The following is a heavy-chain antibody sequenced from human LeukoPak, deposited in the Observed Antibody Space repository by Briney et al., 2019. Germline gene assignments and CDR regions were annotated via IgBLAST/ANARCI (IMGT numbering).Heavy chain of an antibody. J-gene: IGHJ4*02. CDR1: GFTFSNYW. V-gene: IGHV3-7*01. D-gene: IGHD3-22*01. CDR2: IKQDGSDK. Sequence: GGSLRLSCAASGFTFSNYWMSWVRQAPRKGLEWVANIKQDGSDKKYVDSLKGRFTISRDNAKNSLWLQVNSLRVEDTAVYYCVGHRVEYESSGYRPSDYWGQGTLVTVSS. CDR3: VGHRVEYESSGYRPSDY.